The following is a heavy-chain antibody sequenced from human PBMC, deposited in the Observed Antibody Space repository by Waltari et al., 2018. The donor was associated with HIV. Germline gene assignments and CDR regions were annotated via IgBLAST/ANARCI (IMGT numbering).Heavy chain of an antibody. CDR3: AILIAARPRTNLDY. D-gene: IGHD6-6*01. CDR2: IIPILGIA. V-gene: IGHV1-69*04. Sequence: QVQLVQSGAEVKKPGSSVKVSCKASGGTFSSYAISWVRQAPGQGLEWMGRIIPILGIANYAQKFQGRVTITADKSTSTAYMELSSLRSEDTAVYYCAILIAARPRTNLDYWGQGTLVTVSS. CDR1: GGTFSSYA. J-gene: IGHJ4*02.